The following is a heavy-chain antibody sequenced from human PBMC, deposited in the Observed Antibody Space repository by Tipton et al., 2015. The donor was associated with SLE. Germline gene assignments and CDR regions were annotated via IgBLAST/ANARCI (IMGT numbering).Heavy chain of an antibody. Sequence: LRLSCTVSGGSISSYYWSWIRQPPGKGLEWIGYIYYSGSTYYNPSLKSRVTISVETSKNQFSRKLSSVTAAASAVYYCARRRSNYCSFDYWGQGTLVTVSS. CDR1: GGSISSYY. J-gene: IGHJ4*02. V-gene: IGHV4-59*12. CDR3: ARRRSNYCSFDY. D-gene: IGHD1-1*01. CDR2: IYYSGST.